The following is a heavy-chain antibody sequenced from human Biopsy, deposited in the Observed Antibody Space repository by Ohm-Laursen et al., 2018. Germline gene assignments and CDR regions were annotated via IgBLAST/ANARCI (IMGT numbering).Heavy chain of an antibody. V-gene: IGHV4-59*01. Sequence: SQTLSLTCSVSGGSIISYYWTWIRQPPGKGLEWIGHVYNGGITNYNPSLKSRVTISKDTSKNQFSLQVNSVTAADTAVYYCARTPRDSFWSGSYKRGFWFDPWGQGTLVTVSS. CDR2: VYNGGIT. D-gene: IGHD3-3*01. J-gene: IGHJ5*02. CDR1: GGSIISYY. CDR3: ARTPRDSFWSGSYKRGFWFDP.